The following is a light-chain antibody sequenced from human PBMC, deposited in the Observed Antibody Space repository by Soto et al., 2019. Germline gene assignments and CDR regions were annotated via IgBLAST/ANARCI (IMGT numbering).Light chain of an antibody. CDR2: GAS. CDR3: QQYGSSNT. V-gene: IGKV3-20*01. J-gene: IGKJ3*01. CDR1: QNILRN. Sequence: EIVMTQSPATLSVSPGETATLSCRAPQNILRNLAWYQHKPGQPPRLLIYGASSRATGIPDRFSGSGSGTDFTFTISRLEPEDFAVYYCQQYGSSNTFGPGTKVDIK.